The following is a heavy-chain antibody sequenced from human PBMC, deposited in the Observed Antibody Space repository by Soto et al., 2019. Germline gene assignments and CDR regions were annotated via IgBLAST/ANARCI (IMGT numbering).Heavy chain of an antibody. J-gene: IGHJ5*02. CDR3: AIDLLCDSSRWYWFDP. Sequence: GASVKVSCKASGGTFSSYTISWVRQAPGQGLEWMGRIIPILGIANYAQKFQGRVTITADKSTSTAYMELSSLRSEDTAVYYCAIDLLCDSSRWYWFDPWGRGTLVTVSA. D-gene: IGHD6-13*01. CDR1: GGTFSSYT. CDR2: IIPILGIA. V-gene: IGHV1-69*04.